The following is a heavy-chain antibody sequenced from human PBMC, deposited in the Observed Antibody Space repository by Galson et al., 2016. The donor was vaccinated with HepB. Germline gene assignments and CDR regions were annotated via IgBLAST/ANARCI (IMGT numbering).Heavy chain of an antibody. D-gene: IGHD3-10*01. CDR3: ARGSPYYDSGTYSYYFDY. Sequence: ETLSLTCTASGGSDKTSVYYWGWFRQSPGKGPVWVATLSYTGNTYSNSSLKSRVTLSVDTSKNQCSLKLSSVTAADTAVFYCARGSPYYDSGTYSYYFDYWRQGALVTVSS. CDR2: LSYTGNT. V-gene: IGHV4-39*07. J-gene: IGHJ4*02. CDR1: GGSDKTSVYY.